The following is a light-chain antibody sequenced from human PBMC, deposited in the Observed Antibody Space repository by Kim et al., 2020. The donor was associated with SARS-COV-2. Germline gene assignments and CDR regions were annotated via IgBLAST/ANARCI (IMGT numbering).Light chain of an antibody. V-gene: IGKV3-20*01. CDR1: RSVSVSY. Sequence: EIVLTQSPGTLSLSPGERATLSCRASRSVSVSYLAWYQQKPGQAPRLLIYGASRRATGIPDRFSGSGSGTDFTLTINRLEPEDSAVYYCQQYGTSPPTFGQGTKVDIK. J-gene: IGKJ1*01. CDR3: QQYGTSPPT. CDR2: GAS.